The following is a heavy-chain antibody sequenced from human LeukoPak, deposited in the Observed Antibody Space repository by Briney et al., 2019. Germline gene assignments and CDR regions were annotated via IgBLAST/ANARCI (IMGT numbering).Heavy chain of an antibody. CDR1: GFTFNRCW. Sequence: PGGSLRLSCVVSGFTFNRCWMNWVRQAPGKGLEWVAHINPDGRDTYYVDSVKGRFTISRDNSKNTLYLQMNSLRAEDTAVYYCAKIRLALNYFDYWGQGTLVTVSS. CDR2: INPDGRDT. D-gene: IGHD2-21*01. J-gene: IGHJ4*02. CDR3: AKIRLALNYFDY. V-gene: IGHV3-7*03.